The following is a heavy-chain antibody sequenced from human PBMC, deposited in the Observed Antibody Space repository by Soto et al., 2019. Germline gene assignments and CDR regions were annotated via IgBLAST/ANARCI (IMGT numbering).Heavy chain of an antibody. CDR1: GFTISSNA. V-gene: IGHV3-23*01. J-gene: IGHJ4*02. CDR2: ISDRGDTT. Sequence: LRLSCAASGFTISSNAMYWVRQAPGKGLEWVSAISDRGDTTHYADSVKGRFTISRDTSKNTLYLQLSTLRADDTAVYYCAKDKPGTTSFDYWGQGTLVTVSS. CDR3: AKDKPGTTSFDY. D-gene: IGHD1-1*01.